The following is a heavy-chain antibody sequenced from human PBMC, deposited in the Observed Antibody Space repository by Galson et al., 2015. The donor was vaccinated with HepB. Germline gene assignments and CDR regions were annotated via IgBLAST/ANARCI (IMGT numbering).Heavy chain of an antibody. Sequence: SLRLSCAASGFMFSDYSMHWVRQAPGKGLEWVAVVPDRGTGIHYADSVKGRFTISRDNSKNTVYLQMNDLRDDDTALYFCVKEHSSGWPNLDSWGQGILVIVSS. CDR3: VKEHSSGWPNLDS. D-gene: IGHD6-19*01. V-gene: IGHV3-30*18. CDR1: GFMFSDYS. CDR2: VPDRGTGI. J-gene: IGHJ4*02.